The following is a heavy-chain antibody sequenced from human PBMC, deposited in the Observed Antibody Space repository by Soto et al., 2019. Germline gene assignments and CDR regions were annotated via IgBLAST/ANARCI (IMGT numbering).Heavy chain of an antibody. V-gene: IGHV2-5*02. CDR1: GFSLTTSGVG. CDR3: AHRVLRTVFGLVTATAIYFDF. Sequence: QITLNESGPTQVKPRQNLTLTCTVSGFSLTTSGVGVSWIRQSPGKAPEWLALIYWDDDKRYSPSLKSRLTITEDTAKNQMVLTMADLDPADTATYYCAHRVLRTVFGLVTATAIYFDFWGQGTPVAVSS. J-gene: IGHJ4*02. CDR2: IYWDDDK. D-gene: IGHD3-3*01.